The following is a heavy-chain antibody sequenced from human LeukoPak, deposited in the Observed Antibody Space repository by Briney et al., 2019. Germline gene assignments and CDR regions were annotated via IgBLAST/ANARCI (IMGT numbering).Heavy chain of an antibody. CDR3: ARERELLRSPGDY. J-gene: IGHJ4*02. V-gene: IGHV1-2*02. D-gene: IGHD1-26*01. CDR1: GYTFTGYY. CDR2: INPSSGGT. Sequence: ASVKDSCKASGYTFTGYYMHWVRQAPGQGLEWMGWINPSSGGTNYAQKFQGRVTMTRDTSISTAYMELSRLRSDDTAVYYCARERELLRSPGDYWGQGTLVTVSS.